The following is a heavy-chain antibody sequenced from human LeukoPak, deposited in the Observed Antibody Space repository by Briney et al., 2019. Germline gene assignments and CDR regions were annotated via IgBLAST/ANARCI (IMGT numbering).Heavy chain of an antibody. J-gene: IGHJ3*02. D-gene: IGHD2-21*02. Sequence: GGSLRLSCAASGFTFSSYAMSWVRQAPGKGLEWVSAISGSGGSTYYADSVKGRFTISRDNSKNALYLQMNSLRAEDTAVYYCAKALVVVTAISAFDIWGQGTMVTVSS. CDR1: GFTFSSYA. CDR2: ISGSGGST. V-gene: IGHV3-23*01. CDR3: AKALVVVTAISAFDI.